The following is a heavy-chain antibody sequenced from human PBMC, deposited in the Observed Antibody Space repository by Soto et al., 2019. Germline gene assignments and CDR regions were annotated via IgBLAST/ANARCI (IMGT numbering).Heavy chain of an antibody. CDR1: GGSISSGGYS. D-gene: IGHD2-21*01. Sequence: QLQLQESGSGLVKPSQTLSLTCAVSGGSISSGGYSWSWIRQPPGKGLEWIGYIYHSGSTYYNPYLKGRVTLSVDRSKHQFSLKLSSVTAADAAVDYCAGVRGPYGGGECSTPTPNWFDPWGQGTLVTVSS. J-gene: IGHJ5*02. V-gene: IGHV4-30-2*01. CDR3: AGVRGPYGGGECSTPTPNWFDP. CDR2: IYHSGST.